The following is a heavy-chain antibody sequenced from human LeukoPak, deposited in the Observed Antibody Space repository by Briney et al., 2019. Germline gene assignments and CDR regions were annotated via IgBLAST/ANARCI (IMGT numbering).Heavy chain of an antibody. CDR3: AELGITMIGGV. Sequence: GGSLRLSCAASGFTFSSYEMNWVHQAPGKGLEWVSCISSSGSTIYYADSVRGRFTISRDNAKNSLYLQMNGLRAEDTAVYYCAELGITMIGGVWGKGTTVTISS. CDR1: GFTFSSYE. D-gene: IGHD3-10*02. V-gene: IGHV3-48*03. J-gene: IGHJ6*04. CDR2: ISSSGSTI.